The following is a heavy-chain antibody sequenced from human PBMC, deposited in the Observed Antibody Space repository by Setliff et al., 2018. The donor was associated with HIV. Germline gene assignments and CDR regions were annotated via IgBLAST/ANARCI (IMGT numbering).Heavy chain of an antibody. CDR1: GGTFSGYA. D-gene: IGHD3-22*01. J-gene: IGHJ4*02. V-gene: IGHV1-69*05. CDR3: GGGYYDTSGYQPIDY. CDR2: IIPIFGTA. Sequence: SVKVSCKASGGTFSGYAISWVRQAPGQGLEWMGGIIPIFGTANYAQKFQGRVTITTDESTSTAYMELSSLRSEDTAVYYCGGGYYDTSGYQPIDYWGQGTLVTVSS.